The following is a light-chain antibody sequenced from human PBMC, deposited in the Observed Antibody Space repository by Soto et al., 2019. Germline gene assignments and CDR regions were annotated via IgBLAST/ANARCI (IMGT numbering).Light chain of an antibody. CDR3: QHFNNYPT. Sequence: AIQLTQSPSSLSASVGDRVTITCRASRDISSALAWYQQKPGKDPKLLMNDDSSLESGVPSRFSGSGSGADFTLTISSLQPEDFATYYCQHFNNYPTFGQGTRLEIK. J-gene: IGKJ5*01. CDR1: RDISSA. CDR2: DDS. V-gene: IGKV1D-13*01.